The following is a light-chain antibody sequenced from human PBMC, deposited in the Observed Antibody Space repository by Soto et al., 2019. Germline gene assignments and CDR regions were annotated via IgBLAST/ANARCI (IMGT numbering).Light chain of an antibody. V-gene: IGLV2-14*01. CDR1: SSDVGADNS. CDR2: DVS. Sequence: QSALTQPASGSGSPGQSITISCTGTSSDVGADNSVAWYQHNPGKAPKLMIYDVSNRPSGVSSRFSGSKSANTASLSISGLQADDEADYYCSSYTSSSTLVFGTGTKLPVL. J-gene: IGLJ1*01. CDR3: SSYTSSSTLV.